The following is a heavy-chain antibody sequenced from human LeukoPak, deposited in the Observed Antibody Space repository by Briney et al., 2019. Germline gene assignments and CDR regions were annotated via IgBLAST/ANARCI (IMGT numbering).Heavy chain of an antibody. J-gene: IGHJ4*02. V-gene: IGHV3-30-3*01. Sequence: GGSLRLSCAASGFTFRNYVIHWVRKAPGKGLEWVAVTSSDLNVKLYADSVKGRFTISRDNSRSTLYLQMNSLRPEDTAIYYCAREGYYGSGSPPSLYFDYWGQGTLVTVSS. D-gene: IGHD3-10*01. CDR3: AREGYYGSGSPPSLYFDY. CDR2: TSSDLNVK. CDR1: GFTFRNYV.